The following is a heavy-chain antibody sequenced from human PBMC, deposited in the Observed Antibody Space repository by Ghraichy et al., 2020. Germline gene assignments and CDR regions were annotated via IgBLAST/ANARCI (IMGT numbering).Heavy chain of an antibody. CDR1: GGTFSSYT. Sequence: SVKVSCKASGGTFSSYTISWVRQAPGQGLEWMGRIIPILGIANYAQKFQGRVTITADKSTSTAYMELSSLRSEDTAVYYCARVLGGAYSNYDTGYWGQGTLVTVSS. D-gene: IGHD4-11*01. CDR3: ARVLGGAYSNYDTGY. V-gene: IGHV1-69*02. J-gene: IGHJ4*02. CDR2: IIPILGIA.